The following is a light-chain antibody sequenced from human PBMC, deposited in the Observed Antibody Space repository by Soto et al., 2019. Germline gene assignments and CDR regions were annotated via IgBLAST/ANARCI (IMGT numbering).Light chain of an antibody. CDR2: EAS. Sequence: DIQMTQSPSTRSASVGDRVTITCQASQSISDSLAWYQQKPGKAPKLLIYEASTLKSGVPSRFSGSRSGTEYTLTISSLQPDDFAIYYCQQYNGYWTFGQGTKVEIK. CDR3: QQYNGYWT. CDR1: QSISDS. J-gene: IGKJ1*01. V-gene: IGKV1-5*03.